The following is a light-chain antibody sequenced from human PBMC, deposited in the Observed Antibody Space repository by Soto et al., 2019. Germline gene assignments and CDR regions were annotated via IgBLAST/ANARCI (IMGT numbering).Light chain of an antibody. Sequence: EIVLTQSPATLYLSPGERATLSCRASQSVSSYLAWYQQKPGQAPRLLIYDASNRATGIPARFSGSGSGTDFTLTITSLEPEDFAVYYCHQRSNWPPITFGQGTRLEIK. J-gene: IGKJ5*01. CDR1: QSVSSY. V-gene: IGKV3-11*01. CDR2: DAS. CDR3: HQRSNWPPIT.